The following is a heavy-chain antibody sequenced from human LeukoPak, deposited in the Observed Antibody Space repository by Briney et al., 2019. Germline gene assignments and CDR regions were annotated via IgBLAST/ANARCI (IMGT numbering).Heavy chain of an antibody. CDR2: INHSGST. CDR1: GGSFSAYY. Sequence: PSETLSLPCAVYGGSFSAYYWSWIRQPPGKGLEWIGEINHSGSTNYNPSLKSRVTISVDTSKNQFSLNLSSVTAADTAVYYCASGYTSGWYVYWGEGRLVTTSS. J-gene: IGHJ4*02. D-gene: IGHD6-19*01. V-gene: IGHV4-34*01. CDR3: ASGYTSGWYVY.